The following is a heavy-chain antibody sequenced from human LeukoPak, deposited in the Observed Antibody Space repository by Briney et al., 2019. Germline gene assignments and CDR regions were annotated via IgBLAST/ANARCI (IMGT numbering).Heavy chain of an antibody. J-gene: IGHJ4*02. CDR3: AKGVMVWGVIRYFDY. Sequence: GGSLRLSCAASGFTFSSYGMSWVRQAPGKGLEWVSAISGSGSSTYYAASVKGRFTISRDNSKNTLYLQMNSLRAEDTAVYYCAKGVMVWGVIRYFDYWGQGTLVTVSS. D-gene: IGHD3-10*01. CDR1: GFTFSSYG. V-gene: IGHV3-23*01. CDR2: ISGSGSST.